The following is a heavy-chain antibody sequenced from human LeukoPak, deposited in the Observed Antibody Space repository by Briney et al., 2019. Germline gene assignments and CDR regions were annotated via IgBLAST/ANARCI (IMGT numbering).Heavy chain of an antibody. CDR2: INPSGGST. V-gene: IGHV1-46*01. CDR1: GYTFTNYY. J-gene: IGHJ5*02. Sequence: ASVKVSCKASGYTFTNYYIHWVRQAPGQGLECMGIINPSGGSTSYAQKFQGRVTMARDMSTSTVYMELSSLRSEDTAVYYCARGGVGATTYVWFDPWGQGTLVTVSS. CDR3: ARGGVGATTYVWFDP. D-gene: IGHD1-26*01.